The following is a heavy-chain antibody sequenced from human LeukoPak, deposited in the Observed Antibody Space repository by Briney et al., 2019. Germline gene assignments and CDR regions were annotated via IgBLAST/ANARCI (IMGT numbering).Heavy chain of an antibody. D-gene: IGHD6-13*01. CDR2: IIPIFGTA. CDR1: GGTFSSYA. Sequence: GSSVKVSCKASGGTFSSYAISWLRQAPGQGLEWMGRIIPIFGTANYAQKFQGRVTITTDESTSTAYMELSSLRSEDTAVYYCAREGIAAAGTVVPFDPWGQGTLVTVSS. CDR3: AREGIAAAGTVVPFDP. J-gene: IGHJ5*02. V-gene: IGHV1-69*05.